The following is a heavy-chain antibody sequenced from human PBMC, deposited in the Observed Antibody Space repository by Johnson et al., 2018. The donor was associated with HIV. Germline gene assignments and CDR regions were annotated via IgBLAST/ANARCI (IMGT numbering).Heavy chain of an antibody. D-gene: IGHD2-15*01. CDR1: GFTFSHAW. Sequence: VQLMESGGGLVKPGGSLRLSCAASGFTFSHAWMTWVRQAPGKGLEWIGRIKTKTEGGTTDYAAPVKGRFTISRDDSINTVYLQMNSLKSEDMAVYYCTTGDCSGGSCHAFDIWGQGTMVTVSS. CDR2: IKTKTEGGTT. J-gene: IGHJ3*02. CDR3: TTGDCSGGSCHAFDI. V-gene: IGHV3-15*01.